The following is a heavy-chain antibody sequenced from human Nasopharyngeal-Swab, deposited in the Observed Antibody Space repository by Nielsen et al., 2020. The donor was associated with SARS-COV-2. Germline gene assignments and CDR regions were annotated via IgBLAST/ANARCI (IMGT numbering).Heavy chain of an antibody. CDR1: GFTFSSYA. CDR3: ARPASGGYYYYMDV. D-gene: IGHD3-16*01. J-gene: IGHJ6*03. V-gene: IGHV3-30-3*01. Sequence: GESLKISCAASGFTFSSYAIHWVRQAPGKGLEWVAVISSDGSNKYYADSVKGRFTISRDNSKNTLYLQMNSLRAEDTAMYYCARPASGGYYYYMDVWGKGTTVTVSS. CDR2: ISSDGSNK.